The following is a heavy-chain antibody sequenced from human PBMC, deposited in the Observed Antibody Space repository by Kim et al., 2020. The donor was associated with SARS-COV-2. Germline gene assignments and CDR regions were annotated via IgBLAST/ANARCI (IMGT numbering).Heavy chain of an antibody. J-gene: IGHJ4*02. V-gene: IGHV4-59*01. D-gene: IGHD5-12*01. CDR3: ARGSGYDPYFDY. CDR1: GASLSGYY. CDR2: LYSSGRT. Sequence: SETLSLTCSASGASLSGYYYNLVRLPPGKGLEWIGYLYSSGRTNYNPSLRGRVTISVDTSKNSFSLRLNSVTPADTAIYYCARGSGYDPYFDYWGQGSLVTVSS.